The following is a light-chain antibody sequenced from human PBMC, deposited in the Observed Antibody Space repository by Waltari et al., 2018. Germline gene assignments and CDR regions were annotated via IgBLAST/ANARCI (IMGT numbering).Light chain of an antibody. J-gene: IGKJ3*01. V-gene: IGKV3-11*01. CDR3: QQRSSWGFT. Sequence: EIVLTQSPATVSLSPGERATLPCRASQSVTTLLAWYQQRPGQAPRLLIYDASNRATGIPARFSGSGFGTGFTLTISNLDPEDSAIYYCQQRSSWGFTFGPGTKVEIK. CDR1: QSVTTL. CDR2: DAS.